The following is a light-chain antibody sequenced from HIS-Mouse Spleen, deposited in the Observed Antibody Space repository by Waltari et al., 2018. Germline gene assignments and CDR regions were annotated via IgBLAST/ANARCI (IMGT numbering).Light chain of an antibody. J-gene: IGLJ2*01. CDR3: CSYAGSSTFYVV. CDR1: SSDVGGYNL. CDR2: EGS. Sequence: QSALTQPASVSGSPGQSITISCTGTSSDVGGYNLVPWYQQHPAKAPKLMIYEGSKRPSAVSNRFSGSKSGNTASLTISGLQAEDEADYYCCSYAGSSTFYVVFGGGTKLTVL. V-gene: IGLV2-23*03.